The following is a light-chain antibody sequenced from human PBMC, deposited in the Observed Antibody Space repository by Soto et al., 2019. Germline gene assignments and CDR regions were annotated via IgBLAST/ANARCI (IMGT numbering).Light chain of an antibody. CDR3: CSYAGRSAYFV. CDR1: SSDVGTYDY. J-gene: IGLJ1*01. Sequence: QSALTQPRSVSGSPGQSVTISCTGTSSDVGTYDYVFWYQLHPGKAPKVVIYDVSQRPSGVPDRFSGSKSGNTASLTISGLQGEDEADYYCCSYAGRSAYFVFGTGTKLTVL. CDR2: DVS. V-gene: IGLV2-11*01.